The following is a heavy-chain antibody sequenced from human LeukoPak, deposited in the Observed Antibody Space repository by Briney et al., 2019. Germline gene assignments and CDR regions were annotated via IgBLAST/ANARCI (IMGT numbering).Heavy chain of an antibody. J-gene: IGHJ5*02. CDR2: IIPILGIA. CDR1: GYTFTGHY. V-gene: IGHV1-69*04. CDR3: ARVIEGCTNGVCYRPGVKTNNWFDP. D-gene: IGHD2-8*01. Sequence: SVKVSCKASGYTFTGHYIHWVRQAPGQGLEWMGRIIPILGIANYAQKFQGRVTITADKSTSTAYMELSSLRSEDTAVYYCARVIEGCTNGVCYRPGVKTNNWFDPWGQGTLVTVSS.